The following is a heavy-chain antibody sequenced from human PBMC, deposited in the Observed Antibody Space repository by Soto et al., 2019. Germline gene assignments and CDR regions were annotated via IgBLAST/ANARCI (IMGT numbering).Heavy chain of an antibody. Sequence: GGSLRLSCAASGFTFSSYAMHWVRQAPGKGLEWVAVISYDGSNKYYADSVKGRFTISRDNSKNTLYLQMNSLRAEDTAVYYCARIGAMVRGVDYYYGMDVWGQGTTVTVSS. J-gene: IGHJ6*02. CDR2: ISYDGSNK. CDR3: ARIGAMVRGVDYYYGMDV. V-gene: IGHV3-30-3*01. CDR1: GFTFSSYA. D-gene: IGHD3-10*01.